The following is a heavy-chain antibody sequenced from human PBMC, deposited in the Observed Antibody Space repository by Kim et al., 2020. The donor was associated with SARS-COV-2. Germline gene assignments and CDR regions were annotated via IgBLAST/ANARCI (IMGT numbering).Heavy chain of an antibody. CDR1: GYTFTSYA. D-gene: IGHD6-13*01. V-gene: IGHV1-3*01. Sequence: ASVKVSCKASGYTFTSYAMHWVRQAPGQRLEWMGWINAGNGNTKYSQKFQGRVTITRDTSASTAYMELSSLRSEDTAVYYCARDYEYSSSWYLTPLTPYYYYYYGMDVWGQGTTVTVSS. CDR2: INAGNGNT. CDR3: ARDYEYSSSWYLTPLTPYYYYYYGMDV. J-gene: IGHJ6*02.